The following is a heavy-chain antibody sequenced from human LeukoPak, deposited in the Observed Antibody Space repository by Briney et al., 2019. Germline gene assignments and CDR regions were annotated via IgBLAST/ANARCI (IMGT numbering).Heavy chain of an antibody. J-gene: IGHJ6*03. CDR2: FDPEDGET. V-gene: IGHV1-24*01. D-gene: IGHD7-27*01. CDR3: ATENWGEGNYYYMDV. Sequence: ASVKVSCKVSGYTLTELSMHWVRQAPGKGLEGMGGFDPEDGETIYAQKFQGRVTLTEDTSTDTAYMELSSLRSEDTAVYYCATENWGEGNYYYMDVWGKGTTVTVSS. CDR1: GYTLTELS.